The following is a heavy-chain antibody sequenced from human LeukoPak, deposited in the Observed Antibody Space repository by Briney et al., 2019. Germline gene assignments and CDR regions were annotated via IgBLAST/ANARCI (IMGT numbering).Heavy chain of an antibody. CDR2: INPSGGST. D-gene: IGHD3-22*01. V-gene: IGHV1-46*01. CDR3: ARDLYDSSGPGDAFDI. J-gene: IGHJ3*02. Sequence: ASVRVSCKASGYTFTTYYIHWVRQAPGQGLEWMGVINPSGGSTSYAQKFQGRVSLTRDTSTSTVYMELSSLRSEDTAVYYCARDLYDSSGPGDAFDIWGQGTMVTVSS. CDR1: GYTFTTYY.